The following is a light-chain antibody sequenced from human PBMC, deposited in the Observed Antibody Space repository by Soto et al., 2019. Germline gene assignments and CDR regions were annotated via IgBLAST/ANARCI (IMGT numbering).Light chain of an antibody. V-gene: IGLV1-47*01. CDR2: RNT. J-gene: IGLJ1*01. Sequence: QSVLTQPPSASGTIGQRVTISSSGSISNIGSNPVYWHQQLPGTAPKLLIFRNTQRPSGVPDRFSDSKSGTSASLAISGVRSEDEVDYNCAARDDSVIVSVFGAGTKITVL. CDR3: AARDDSVIVSV. CDR1: ISNIGSNP.